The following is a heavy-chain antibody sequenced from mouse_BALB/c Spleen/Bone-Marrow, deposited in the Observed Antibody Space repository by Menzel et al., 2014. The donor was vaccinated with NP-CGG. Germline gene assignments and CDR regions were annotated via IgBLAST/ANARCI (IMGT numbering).Heavy chain of an antibody. CDR3: ARREDYDLDY. J-gene: IGHJ2*01. V-gene: IGHV1-54*01. Sequence: QVQLQQSGAELVRPGTSVKVSCKASGYAFTNYLIEWVKQRPGQGLEWIGVINPGSGGTNYNEKFKGKATLTVDKSSSTAYMQLSSLTSDDSAVYFCARREDYDLDYWGQGTTLTVSS. D-gene: IGHD2-4*01. CDR1: GYAFTNYL. CDR2: INPGSGGT.